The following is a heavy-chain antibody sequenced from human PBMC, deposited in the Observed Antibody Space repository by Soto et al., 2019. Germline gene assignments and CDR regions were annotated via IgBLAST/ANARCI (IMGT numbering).Heavy chain of an antibody. CDR3: ARGPKRGGGGRYYYYYYMDV. Sequence: SETLSLTCTVSGDSISSSTYYWGWVRQPPGKGLEWIGSFYYSGNTYYNPSLQSRVTISVDTSKNQFSLKLSSVTAADTAVYYCARGPKRGGGGRYYYYYYMDVWGKGTTVTVSS. D-gene: IGHD2-15*01. CDR1: GDSISSSTYY. J-gene: IGHJ6*03. V-gene: IGHV4-39*01. CDR2: FYYSGNT.